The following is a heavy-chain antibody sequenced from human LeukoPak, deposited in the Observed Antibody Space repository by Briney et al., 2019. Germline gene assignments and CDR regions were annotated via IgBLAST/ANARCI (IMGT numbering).Heavy chain of an antibody. CDR3: ASSSPIRHYDFWSGYDNLFDP. D-gene: IGHD3-3*01. Sequence: GASVKVSFKASGYTFTSYYMHWVGQAPGQGLEGMGVINPSGGSTRYAQKFRGRVTITRDTSTSTVYMELSSLRSEDTAVYYCASSSPIRHYDFWSGYDNLFDPWGQGTLVTVSS. V-gene: IGHV1-46*01. CDR1: GYTFTSYY. CDR2: INPSGGST. J-gene: IGHJ5*02.